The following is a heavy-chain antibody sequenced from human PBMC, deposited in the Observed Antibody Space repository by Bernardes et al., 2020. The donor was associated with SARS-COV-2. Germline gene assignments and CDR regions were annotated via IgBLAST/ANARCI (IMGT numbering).Heavy chain of an antibody. Sequence: GESLKISCKGSGYSFTSYWIGWVRQMPGKGLEWMGIIYPGDSDTRYSPSFQGQVTISADKSISTAYLQWSSLKASDTAMYYCARGTYYYDSSGYYSPGAFDIWGQGTMVTVSS. CDR3: ARGTYYYDSSGYYSPGAFDI. D-gene: IGHD3-22*01. CDR1: GYSFTSYW. J-gene: IGHJ3*02. CDR2: IYPGDSDT. V-gene: IGHV5-51*01.